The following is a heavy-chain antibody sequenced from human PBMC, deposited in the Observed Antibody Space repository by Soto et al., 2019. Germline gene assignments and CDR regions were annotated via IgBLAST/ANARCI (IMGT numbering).Heavy chain of an antibody. J-gene: IGHJ6*02. CDR3: ERAIGYRGYAGRDV. D-gene: IGHD5-12*01. CDR2: ISPDNGNT. Sequence: QVQLVQSGGAVKKPGASVKVSCKSSGYTFTIYGINWVRQAPGQGLEWMGWISPDNGNTNYAKKLQDRVTMTTDTSTSTAYMEPRSLRSDDTDVYYFERAIGYRGYAGRDVWGQGTTVTVSS. CDR1: GYTFTIYG. V-gene: IGHV1-18*01.